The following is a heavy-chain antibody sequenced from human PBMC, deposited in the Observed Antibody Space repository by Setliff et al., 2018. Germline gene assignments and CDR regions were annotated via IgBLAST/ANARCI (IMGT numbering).Heavy chain of an antibody. CDR2: IYPNENT. D-gene: IGHD3-16*01. CDR1: GGSISSYF. CDR3: ARSMIQRNYYCGLDV. V-gene: IGHV4-4*07. Sequence: PSETLSLTCSVSGGSISSYFWNWVRQPAGKGLEWIGRIYPNENTNYNPSLKSRVTMSIDTSKNQLSLKLSPVTAADTAVYYCARSMIQRNYYCGLDVWGQGTTVTVSS. J-gene: IGHJ6*02.